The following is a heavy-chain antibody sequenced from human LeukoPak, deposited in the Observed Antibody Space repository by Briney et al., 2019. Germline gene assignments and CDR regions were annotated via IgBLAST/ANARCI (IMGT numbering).Heavy chain of an antibody. CDR1: GFTFSTYG. CDR3: AKLREWELPHLFDY. D-gene: IGHD1-26*01. CDR2: IRGGGGRR. Sequence: PGGSLRLSCAASGFTFSTYGMSWVRQAPGKGLEWVSGIRGGGGRRYYADSVKGRFTISRDNAKNTLYLQMKRRRTEDTPVYYCAKLREWELPHLFDYWGQGTLVTVSS. J-gene: IGHJ4*02. V-gene: IGHV3-23*01.